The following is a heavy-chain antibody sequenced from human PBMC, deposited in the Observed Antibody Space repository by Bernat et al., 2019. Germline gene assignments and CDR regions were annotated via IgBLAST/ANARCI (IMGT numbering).Heavy chain of an antibody. Sequence: QVQLVQSGAEVKKPGASVKVSCKASGYTFTSYGISWVRQAPGQGLEWMGWISAYNGNTNYAQKLQGRVTMTTDTSTSTAYMELRSLRSDDTAVYYCARDCSGGCCYPDQYYFDYWGQGTLVTVSS. CDR3: ARDCSGGCCYPDQYYFDY. CDR1: GYTFTSYG. J-gene: IGHJ4*02. CDR2: ISAYNGNT. V-gene: IGHV1-18*01. D-gene: IGHD2-15*01.